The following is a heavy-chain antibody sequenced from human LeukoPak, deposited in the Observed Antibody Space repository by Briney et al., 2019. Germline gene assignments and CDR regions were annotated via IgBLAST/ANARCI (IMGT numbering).Heavy chain of an antibody. Sequence: SETLSLTCTVSGGSISSSSYYWGWIRQPPGKGLEWIGSVYYSGSTYYNPSLKSRVTMSVDTSKNQFSLKLSSVTAADTAVYYCARGPVDYYMDVWGKGTTVTISS. D-gene: IGHD2-15*01. CDR3: ARGPVDYYMDV. J-gene: IGHJ6*03. CDR1: GGSISSSSYY. CDR2: VYYSGST. V-gene: IGHV4-39*07.